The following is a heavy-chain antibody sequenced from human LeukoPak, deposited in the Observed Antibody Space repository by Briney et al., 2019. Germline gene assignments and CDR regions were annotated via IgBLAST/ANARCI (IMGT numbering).Heavy chain of an antibody. V-gene: IGHV5-51*01. J-gene: IGHJ4*02. CDR2: IYPDDSDT. Sequence: GESLKISCKVSGYSFATYWIGWVRQMPGKGLEWMGIIYPDDSDTRYSPSFQGQVTISADKSISTAYLQWSSLKASDTAMYYGATPYPREYCSSTTCYFNYWGQGTLVTVSS. D-gene: IGHD2-2*01. CDR3: ATPYPREYCSSTTCYFNY. CDR1: GYSFATYW.